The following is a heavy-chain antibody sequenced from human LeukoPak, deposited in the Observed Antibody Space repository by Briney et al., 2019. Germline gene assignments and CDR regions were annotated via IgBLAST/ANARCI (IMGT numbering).Heavy chain of an antibody. CDR3: ARRYYYGSGSYRDWFDP. D-gene: IGHD3-10*01. V-gene: IGHV5-51*01. CDR2: IYPGDSDT. J-gene: IGHJ5*02. Sequence: HGESLKISCKGSGYSFTSYWIGWVRQMPGKGLEWMGIIYPGDSDTRYSPSFQGQVTISADKSISTAYLQWSRLKASDTAMYYCARRYYYGSGSYRDWFDPWGQGTLVTVSS. CDR1: GYSFTSYW.